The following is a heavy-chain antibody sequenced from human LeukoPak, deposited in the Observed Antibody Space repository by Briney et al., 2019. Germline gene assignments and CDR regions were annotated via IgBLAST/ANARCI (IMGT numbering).Heavy chain of an antibody. CDR3: TRGGDYYDRNFQH. D-gene: IGHD3-22*01. CDR1: GFTFGDYA. CDR2: IRSKAYGGTT. Sequence: PGRSLRLSCTASGFTFGDYAMSWFRQAPGKGLEWVGFIRSKAYGGTTEYAASVKGRFTMSRDDSKSIGYLQMNSLKTEDTAVYYCTRGGDYYDRNFQHCGQGTLVTVSS. J-gene: IGHJ1*01. V-gene: IGHV3-49*03.